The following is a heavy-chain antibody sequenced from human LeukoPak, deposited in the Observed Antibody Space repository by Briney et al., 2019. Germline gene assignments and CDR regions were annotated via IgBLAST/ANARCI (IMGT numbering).Heavy chain of an antibody. CDR2: ISYDGSNK. J-gene: IGHJ4*02. Sequence: PGGSLRLSCAASGFTFSSYAMHWVRQAPGKGLEWMAVISYDGSNKYYADSVKGRFTISRDNSKNTLYLQMNSLRAEDTAVYYCAREGAMVRGAYFDYWGQGTLVTVSS. V-gene: IGHV3-30-3*01. CDR3: AREGAMVRGAYFDY. CDR1: GFTFSSYA. D-gene: IGHD3-10*01.